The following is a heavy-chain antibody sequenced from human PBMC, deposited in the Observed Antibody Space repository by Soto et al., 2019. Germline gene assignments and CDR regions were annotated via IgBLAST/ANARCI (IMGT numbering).Heavy chain of an antibody. CDR3: AREYSYVTLEIDY. CDR2: ISYDGSNK. J-gene: IGHJ4*02. D-gene: IGHD5-18*01. Sequence: QVQLVESGGGVVQPGRSLRLSCAASGFTFNSYAMHWVRQAPGKGLEWVAVISYDGSNKYYADSVKGRFTISRDNSKNTLYLQMNSLRAEDTAVYYCAREYSYVTLEIDYWGQGTLVTVSS. V-gene: IGHV3-30-3*01. CDR1: GFTFNSYA.